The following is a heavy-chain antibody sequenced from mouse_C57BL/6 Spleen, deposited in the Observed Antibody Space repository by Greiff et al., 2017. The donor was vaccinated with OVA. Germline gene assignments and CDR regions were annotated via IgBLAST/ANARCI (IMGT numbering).Heavy chain of an antibody. Sequence: VKLQQSGAELARPGASVKLSCKASGYTFTSYGISWVKQRTGQGLEWIGEIYPRSGNTYYNEKFKGKATLTADKSSSTAYMELRSLTSEDSAVYFCARGETAQEFAYWGQGTLVTVSA. CDR1: GYTFTSYG. CDR2: IYPRSGNT. D-gene: IGHD3-2*02. J-gene: IGHJ3*01. CDR3: ARGETAQEFAY. V-gene: IGHV1-81*01.